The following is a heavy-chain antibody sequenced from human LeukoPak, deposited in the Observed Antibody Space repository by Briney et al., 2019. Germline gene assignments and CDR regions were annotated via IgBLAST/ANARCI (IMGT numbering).Heavy chain of an antibody. D-gene: IGHD3-10*01. J-gene: IGHJ6*02. V-gene: IGHV3-20*04. CDR2: LNWNGDVT. CDR1: GFTFNDYG. CDR3: ARGYGAGNYRRPFYGMDV. Sequence: GGSLRLSCEASGFTFNDYGMTWVRQGPGKGLEWVAGLNWNGDVTRYADSVKGRFVINRDNAKNSVYLQMDSLRAEDTAFYYCARGYGAGNYRRPFYGMDVWGQGTPVTVSS.